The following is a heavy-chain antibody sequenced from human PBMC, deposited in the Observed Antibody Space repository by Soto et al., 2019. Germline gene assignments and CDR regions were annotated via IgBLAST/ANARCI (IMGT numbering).Heavy chain of an antibody. CDR1: GYTFSTYW. CDR3: ARRSAWNDAFDF. CDR2: IYPADSDT. V-gene: IGHV5-51*01. D-gene: IGHD1-1*01. J-gene: IGHJ4*02. Sequence: AGESLKISCQGFGYTFSTYWIGWVRQKPGQGLEWMGAIYPADSDTRYTPSFEGHVTFSADKSLSTAYLQWNSLRSSDTARYYCARRSAWNDAFDFWGQGVLVTVSS.